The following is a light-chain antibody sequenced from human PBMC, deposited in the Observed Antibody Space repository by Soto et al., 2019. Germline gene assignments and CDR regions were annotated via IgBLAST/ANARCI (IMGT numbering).Light chain of an antibody. Sequence: DIQMTQSPSSLSASVGDRVTITCRASQSISNYLNWYQQRPGKAPKLLIYLASSLTSGVPSKFSGSGSGTDFTRTISVLQPEDSATYYCQQSYRSPLTFGQGTKVEIK. J-gene: IGKJ1*01. V-gene: IGKV1-39*01. CDR3: QQSYRSPLT. CDR2: LAS. CDR1: QSISNY.